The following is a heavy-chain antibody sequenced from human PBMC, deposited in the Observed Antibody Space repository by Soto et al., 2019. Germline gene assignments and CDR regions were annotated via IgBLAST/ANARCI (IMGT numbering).Heavy chain of an antibody. D-gene: IGHD3-16*01. CDR2: ISYGGSDK. V-gene: IGHV3-30*04. CDR1: GFTFSGYG. Sequence: QVQLVESGGGVVQPGRSLRLSCAASGFTFSGYGMHWVRQAPGKGLDWVARISYGGSDKYYADSVKGRFTISRDNSKNTVYLQMHSLKPEDSAVYYCAEEYLGVDIGLDSWGQGTLVSVSS. J-gene: IGHJ4*02. CDR3: AEEYLGVDIGLDS.